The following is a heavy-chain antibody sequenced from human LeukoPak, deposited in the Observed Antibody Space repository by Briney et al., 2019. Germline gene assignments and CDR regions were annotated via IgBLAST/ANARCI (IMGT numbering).Heavy chain of an antibody. D-gene: IGHD4-17*01. CDR1: GYTFTGYY. CDR3: AREASPTDYGDYAPGAFDI. Sequence: ASVKVSCKASGYTFTGYYMHWVRQAPGQGLEWMGWINPNSGGTNYAQKFQGRVTMTRDTSISTAYMELSRLRSDDTAVYYCAREASPTDYGDYAPGAFDIWGQGTMVTVSS. CDR2: INPNSGGT. V-gene: IGHV1-2*02. J-gene: IGHJ3*02.